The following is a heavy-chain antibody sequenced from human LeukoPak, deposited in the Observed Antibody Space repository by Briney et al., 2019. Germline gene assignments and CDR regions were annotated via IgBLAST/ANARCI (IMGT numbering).Heavy chain of an antibody. CDR1: GFTFSSYE. Sequence: PGGSLRLSCAASGFTFSSYEMNWVRQAPGKGLEWVSHISSSGNTIYYADSVKGRFTISRDNAKNSLYLQMNSLRAEDTAVFYCARDRGGAYDFWSGYYTGYFDYWGQGTLVTVSS. V-gene: IGHV3-48*03. J-gene: IGHJ4*02. D-gene: IGHD3-3*01. CDR3: ARDRGGAYDFWSGYYTGYFDY. CDR2: ISSSGNTI.